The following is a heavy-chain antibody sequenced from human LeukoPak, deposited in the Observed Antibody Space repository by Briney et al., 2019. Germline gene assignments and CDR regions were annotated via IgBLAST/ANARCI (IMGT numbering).Heavy chain of an antibody. CDR3: ARDRTRYCSSTSCYVYYYYMDV. CDR1: GFTFSSYS. D-gene: IGHD2-2*01. V-gene: IGHV3-21*01. J-gene: IGHJ6*03. Sequence: GGSLRLSCAASGFTFSSYSMNWVRQAPGKGLEWVSSISSSSYIYYADSVKGRFTISRDNAKNSLYLQMNSLRAEDTAVYYCARDRTRYCSSTSCYVYYYYMDVWGKGTTVTVFS. CDR2: ISSSSYI.